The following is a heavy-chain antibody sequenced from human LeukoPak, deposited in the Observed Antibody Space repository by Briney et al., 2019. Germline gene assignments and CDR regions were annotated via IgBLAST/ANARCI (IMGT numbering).Heavy chain of an antibody. D-gene: IGHD3-3*01. J-gene: IGHJ4*02. CDR3: ARGSTIFGVVITYFDY. Sequence: GASVKVSCKASGGTFSSYAISWVRQAPGQGLEWMGGIIPIFGTANYARKFQGRVTITADESTSTAYMELSSLRSEDTAVYYCARGSTIFGVVITYFDYWGQGTLVTVSS. CDR1: GGTFSSYA. V-gene: IGHV1-69*13. CDR2: IIPIFGTA.